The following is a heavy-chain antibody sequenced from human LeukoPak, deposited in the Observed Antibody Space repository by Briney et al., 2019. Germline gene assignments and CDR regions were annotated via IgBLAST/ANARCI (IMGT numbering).Heavy chain of an antibody. CDR1: GFTFSAYG. J-gene: IGHJ4*02. D-gene: IGHD3-16*02. V-gene: IGHV3-33*01. Sequence: PGGSLRLSCAASGFTFSAYGIHWVRQAPGKGLEWVAFIWNDGSNKYYADSVKGRFTISRDNSKNTLYLQMNSLRAEDTAVYYCARDIGNYFDFWGQGPLVTVSS. CDR3: ARDIGNYFDF. CDR2: IWNDGSNK.